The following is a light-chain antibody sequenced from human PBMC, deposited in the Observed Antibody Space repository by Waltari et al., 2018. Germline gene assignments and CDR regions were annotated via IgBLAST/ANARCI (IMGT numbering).Light chain of an antibody. CDR1: QSVLYNFNNKNY. J-gene: IGKJ2*03. Sequence: EMTQSTDSLPVSLGERATINCKSSQSVLYNFNNKNYLAWFQQKPGQPPKLLIRWASTREPGVPDRFSGSGSGTDFTLTISSLQTEDVAVYYCQQYLTLPYSFGQGTKLEIK. V-gene: IGKV4-1*01. CDR2: WAS. CDR3: QQYLTLPYS.